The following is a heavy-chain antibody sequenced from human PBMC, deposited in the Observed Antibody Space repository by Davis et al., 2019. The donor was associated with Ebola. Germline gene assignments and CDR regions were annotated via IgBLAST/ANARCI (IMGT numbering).Heavy chain of an antibody. CDR3: ASPLSGYSSGWYGY. CDR1: GYTFTGYY. CDR2: IIPILGIA. Sequence: SVKVSCKASGYTFTGYYMHWVRQAPGQGLEWMGGIIPILGIANYAQKFQGRVTITADESTSTAYMELSSLRSEDTAVYYCASPLSGYSSGWYGYWGQGTLVTVSS. D-gene: IGHD6-19*01. V-gene: IGHV1-69*10. J-gene: IGHJ4*02.